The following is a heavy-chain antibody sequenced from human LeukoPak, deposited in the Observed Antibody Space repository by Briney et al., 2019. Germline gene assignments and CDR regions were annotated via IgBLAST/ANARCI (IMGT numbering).Heavy chain of an antibody. CDR3: ARDSREYYYGSASPMDV. CDR1: GGSISSYY. J-gene: IGHJ6*02. CDR2: IYYSGST. D-gene: IGHD3-10*01. Sequence: SETLSLTCTVSGGSISSYYWSWIRQPPGKGLEWIGYIYYSGSTNYNPSLKSRVTISVDTSKNQFSLKLSSVTAADTAVYYCARDSREYYYGSASPMDVWGQGTTATVSS. V-gene: IGHV4-59*01.